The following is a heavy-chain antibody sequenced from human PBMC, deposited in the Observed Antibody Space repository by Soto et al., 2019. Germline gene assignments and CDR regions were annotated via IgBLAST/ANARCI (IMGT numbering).Heavy chain of an antibody. CDR3: VTDYFGLDV. Sequence: GGSLRLSCSASGLTFSRFVMHWVRQAPGKRLEHLSTIGSDGSSAYYADSVKGRFIISRDNSKDILDLQMRSLRIEDTAVYYCVTDYFGLDVWGQGTTVTVSS. CDR1: GLTFSRFV. CDR2: IGSDGSSA. V-gene: IGHV3-64D*08. J-gene: IGHJ6*02.